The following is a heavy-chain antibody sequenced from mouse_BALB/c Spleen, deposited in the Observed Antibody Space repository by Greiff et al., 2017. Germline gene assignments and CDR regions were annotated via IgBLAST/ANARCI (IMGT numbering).Heavy chain of an antibody. CDR3: ARDGYYVRFAY. V-gene: IGHV2-2*01. CDR2: IWSGGST. J-gene: IGHJ3*01. CDR1: GFSLTSYG. Sequence: VQLQESGPGLVQPSQSLSITCTVSGFSLTSYGVHWVRQSPGKGLEWLGVIWSGGSTDYNAAFISRLSISKDNSKSQVFLKMNSLQTDDTARYYCARDGYYVRFAYWGQGTLVTVSA. D-gene: IGHD2-3*01.